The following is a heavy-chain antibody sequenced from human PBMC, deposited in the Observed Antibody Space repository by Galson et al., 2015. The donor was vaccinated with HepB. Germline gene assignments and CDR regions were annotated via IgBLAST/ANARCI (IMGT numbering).Heavy chain of an antibody. CDR1: GYTLTTYA. CDR2: IHTGTENP. CDR3: ARVAVFSSSWYFDL. Sequence: SVKVSCKASGYTLTTYAMNWVRQAPGQGLEWMGWIHTGTENPTYAPDFTRRFVFSLDTSVSTAYLEISNLKVEDTAVYYCARVAVFSSSWYFDLWGRGTL. V-gene: IGHV7-4-1*02. D-gene: IGHD3-10*01. J-gene: IGHJ2*01.